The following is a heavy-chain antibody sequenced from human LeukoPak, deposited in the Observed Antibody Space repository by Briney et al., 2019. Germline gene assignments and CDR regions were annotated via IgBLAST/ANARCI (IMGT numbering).Heavy chain of an antibody. J-gene: IGHJ6*03. CDR2: VHYSGIT. D-gene: IGHD2/OR15-2a*01. CDR1: GDFMTRYY. CDR3: TRGPPVTVPPDQYYYVDV. Sequence: PSETLSLTCIVSGDFMTRYYWSWIRQPQGKGLEWIGYVHYSGITNYSPSLKSRVTISVDTSKRHFSLSLTSVTAAETAVYYCTRGPPVTVPPDQYYYVDVWGKGTMVTVSS. V-gene: IGHV4-59*01.